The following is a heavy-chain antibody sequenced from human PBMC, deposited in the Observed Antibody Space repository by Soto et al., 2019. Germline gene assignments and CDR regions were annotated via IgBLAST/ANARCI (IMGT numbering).Heavy chain of an antibody. CDR1: GDSLSSDSAG. D-gene: IGHD6-13*01. V-gene: IGHV6-1*01. Sequence: SQTRSLTCAISGDSLSSDSAGSNSIRQSPSRCIEWLGRTYHRSKWYNDYAVSVKSRITINPDTSKNQFSLQLNSVTPADTAVYYCARTRITAAGTFDYWGQGTLVTVS. CDR3: ARTRITAAGTFDY. CDR2: TYHRSKWYN. J-gene: IGHJ4*02.